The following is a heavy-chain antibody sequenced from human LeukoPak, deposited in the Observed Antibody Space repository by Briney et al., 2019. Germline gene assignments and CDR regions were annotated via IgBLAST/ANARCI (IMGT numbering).Heavy chain of an antibody. CDR2: IIPIFGTA. J-gene: IGHJ6*04. CDR1: GGTFSSYA. V-gene: IGHV1-69*01. Sequence: GSSVKVSCKASGGTFSSYAISWVRQAPGQGLEWMGGIIPIFGTANYAQKFQGRATITADESTSTAYMELSSLRSEDTAVYYCASGRPSDYYYYYGMDVWGKGTTVTVSS. CDR3: ASGRPSDYYYYYGMDV.